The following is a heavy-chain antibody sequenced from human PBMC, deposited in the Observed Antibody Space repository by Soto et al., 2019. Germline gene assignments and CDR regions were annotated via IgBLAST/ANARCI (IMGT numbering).Heavy chain of an antibody. J-gene: IGHJ4*02. D-gene: IGHD3-10*01. V-gene: IGHV1-18*01. CDR3: ARAPPEVRGVILYSFDY. Sequence: ASVKVSCKASGYTFTSYGISWVRQAPGQGLEWMGWISAYNGKTNYAQKLQGRVTMTTDKSTSTAYMELRSLRSDDTAVYYCARAPPEVRGVILYSFDYWGQGTLVTVSS. CDR2: ISAYNGKT. CDR1: GYTFTSYG.